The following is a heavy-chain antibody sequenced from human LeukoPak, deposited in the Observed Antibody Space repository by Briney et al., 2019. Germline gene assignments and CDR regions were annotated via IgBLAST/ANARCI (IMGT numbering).Heavy chain of an antibody. D-gene: IGHD1-26*01. Sequence: PGGSLRLSCTASGFTFSTYTMNWVRQAPGKGLEGVSSISSSSYYIYYADSVKGRFTISRDNAKNSLFLQMNSLRAEDTAVYYCGAAYSGSSPFDYWGQGTLVTVSS. CDR1: GFTFSTYT. V-gene: IGHV3-21*01. J-gene: IGHJ4*02. CDR3: GAAYSGSSPFDY. CDR2: ISSSSYYI.